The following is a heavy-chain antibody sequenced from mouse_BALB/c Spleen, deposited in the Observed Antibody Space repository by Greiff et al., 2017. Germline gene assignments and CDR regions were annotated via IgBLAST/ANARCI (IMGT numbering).Heavy chain of an antibody. D-gene: IGHD2-14*01. CDR3: ARKYDGYAMDY. CDR2: ISDGGSYT. CDR1: GFTFSDYY. Sequence: EVQVVESGGGLVKPGGSLKLSCAASGFTFSDYYMYWVRQTPEKRLEWVATISDGGSYTYYPDSVKGRFTISRDNAKNNLYLQMSSLKSEDTAMYYCARKYDGYAMDYWGQGTSVTVSS. V-gene: IGHV5-4*02. J-gene: IGHJ4*01.